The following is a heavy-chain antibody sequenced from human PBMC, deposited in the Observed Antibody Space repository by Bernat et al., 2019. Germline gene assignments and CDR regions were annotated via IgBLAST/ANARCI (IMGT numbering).Heavy chain of an antibody. CDR2: INHSGST. CDR1: GGSFSGYY. V-gene: IGHV4-34*01. CDR3: ARGGYSYGYYY. J-gene: IGHJ4*02. D-gene: IGHD5-18*01. Sequence: VQLQQWGAGLLKPSETLSLTCAVYGGSFSGYYWSWIRQPPGKGLEWIGEINHSGSTNYNPSLKSRVTISVDTSKNQFSLKLSSVTAADTAVYYCARGGYSYGYYYWGQGTLVTVSS.